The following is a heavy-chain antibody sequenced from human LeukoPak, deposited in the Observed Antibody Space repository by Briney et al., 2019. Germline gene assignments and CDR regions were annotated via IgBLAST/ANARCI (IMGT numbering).Heavy chain of an antibody. J-gene: IGHJ3*02. V-gene: IGHV1-8*01. D-gene: IGHD3-10*01. Sequence: ASVKISCKASGYTFTSYDINWVRQATGQGLEWMGWMNPNSGNTGSSQKFQGSVTMTRNTSTATAYMELSSLKSEDTAVYYCARVNTYYYGSGVSRAFHMWGQGTMVTVSS. CDR3: ARVNTYYYGSGVSRAFHM. CDR1: GYTFTSYD. CDR2: MNPNSGNT.